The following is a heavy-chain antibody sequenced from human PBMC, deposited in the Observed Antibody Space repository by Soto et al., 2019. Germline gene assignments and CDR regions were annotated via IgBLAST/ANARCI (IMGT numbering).Heavy chain of an antibody. D-gene: IGHD2-8*01. CDR2: ISHDGDKK. V-gene: IGHV3-30-3*01. J-gene: IGHJ4*02. CDR3: ARASRHIYATLHGPFDH. CDR1: GFTFNRHP. Sequence: QVQLVESGGGVVQPGRSLRLSCAASGFTFNRHPLRWVRQAPGKGLEWVAVISHDGDKKYYADSVKGRFTISRDNSMNMLYLQMHGLRAEDTAIFYCARASRHIYATLHGPFDHWGQGALVTVSS.